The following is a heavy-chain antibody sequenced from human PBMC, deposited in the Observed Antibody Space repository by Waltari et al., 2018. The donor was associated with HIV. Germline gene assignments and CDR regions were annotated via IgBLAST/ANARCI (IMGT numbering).Heavy chain of an antibody. CDR3: ARDRTPYGMDV. Sequence: QVQLQESGPGLVKPSETLSLTCTVSGGSISSYYWSWIRQPPGKGLEWIGYIYYSGRTNVHPSLKSRVTISVDTSKNQFSLKLSPVTAADTAVYYCARDRTPYGMDVWGQGTTVTVSS. J-gene: IGHJ6*02. CDR2: IYYSGRT. D-gene: IGHD2-15*01. CDR1: GGSISSYY. V-gene: IGHV4-59*01.